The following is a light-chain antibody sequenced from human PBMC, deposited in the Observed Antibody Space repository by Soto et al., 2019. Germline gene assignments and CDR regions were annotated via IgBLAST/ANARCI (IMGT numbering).Light chain of an antibody. V-gene: IGKV1-39*01. Sequence: DIQTTQSTSSLSASVGDRVTITCRASQSTSRYLNWYQQKPRKAPKFLIYSTSSLQSGVPSRFSGSGSGTDFSLTISSLQPEDFATYYCQQSYRTPYTFGQGTKLEI. CDR1: QSTSRY. CDR3: QQSYRTPYT. J-gene: IGKJ2*01. CDR2: STS.